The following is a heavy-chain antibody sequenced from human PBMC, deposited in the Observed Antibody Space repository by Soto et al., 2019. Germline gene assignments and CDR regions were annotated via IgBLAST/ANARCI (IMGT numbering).Heavy chain of an antibody. CDR1: GFTFSSYG. D-gene: IGHD2-2*01. CDR3: AREGRGHCSSTSCPPDYYYYYGMDV. Sequence: GGSLRLSCAASGFTFSSYGMHWVRQAQGKGLEWVAVIWYDGSNKYYADSVKGRFTISRDNSKNTLYLQMNSLRAEDTAVYYCAREGRGHCSSTSCPPDYYYYYGMDVWGQGTTVTVSS. J-gene: IGHJ6*02. CDR2: IWYDGSNK. V-gene: IGHV3-33*01.